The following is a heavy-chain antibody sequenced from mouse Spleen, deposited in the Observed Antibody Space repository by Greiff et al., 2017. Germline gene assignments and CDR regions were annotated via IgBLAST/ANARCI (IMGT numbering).Heavy chain of an antibody. J-gene: IGHJ2*01. D-gene: IGHD2-4*01. Sequence: EVMLVESGGDLVKPGGSLKLSCAASGFTFSSYGMSWVRQTPDKRLEWVATISSAGSYTYCPDSVKGRFTISRDNAKNTLYLQMSSLKSEDTAMYYCARQGSTMITTRGYFDYWGQGTTLTVSS. CDR2: ISSAGSYT. CDR3: ARQGSTMITTRGYFDY. V-gene: IGHV5-6*01. CDR1: GFTFSSYG.